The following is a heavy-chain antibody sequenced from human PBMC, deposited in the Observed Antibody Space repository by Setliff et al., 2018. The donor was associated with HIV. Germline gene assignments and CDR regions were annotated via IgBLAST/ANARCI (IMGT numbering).Heavy chain of an antibody. Sequence: GGSLRLSCAASGFTFSNYVINWVRQAPGKGLEWISGISGSGVNSYYVDSVKGRFTISRDNSKNTVYLQMNSLRAEDTAEYYCAKELAASGLGYFDSWGRGILVTVSS. CDR2: ISGSGVNS. CDR3: AKELAASGLGYFDS. D-gene: IGHD3-22*01. CDR1: GFTFSNYV. J-gene: IGHJ4*02. V-gene: IGHV3-23*01.